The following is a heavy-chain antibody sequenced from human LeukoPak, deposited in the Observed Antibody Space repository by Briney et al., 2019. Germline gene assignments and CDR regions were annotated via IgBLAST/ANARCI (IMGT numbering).Heavy chain of an antibody. CDR3: ARYYRSESSPPGWLDL. V-gene: IGHV3-11*06. CDR1: GFSFRDYY. Sequence: GGSLRLSCPPSGFSFRDYYISWVRQAPGKGLGWVSYISSSSSYTNYADSVKGRFTISRDNAKNSLYLQMNSLRAEDTAVYYCARYYRSESSPPGWLDLWGQGTLVTVSS. J-gene: IGHJ5*02. D-gene: IGHD3-16*01. CDR2: ISSSSSYT.